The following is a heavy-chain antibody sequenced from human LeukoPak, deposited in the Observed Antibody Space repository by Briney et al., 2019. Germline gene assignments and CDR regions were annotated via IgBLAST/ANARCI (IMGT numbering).Heavy chain of an antibody. J-gene: IGHJ4*02. D-gene: IGHD3-3*02. CDR3: ARAAFSRTIDY. CDR2: ISYDGSNK. V-gene: IGHV3-30*04. Sequence: PGGSLRLSCAASGFTFSSYAMHWVRQAPGKGPEWVAVISYDGSNKYYADSVKGRFTISRDNSKNTLYLQMNSLRAEDTAVYYCARAAFSRTIDYWGQGTLVTVSS. CDR1: GFTFSSYA.